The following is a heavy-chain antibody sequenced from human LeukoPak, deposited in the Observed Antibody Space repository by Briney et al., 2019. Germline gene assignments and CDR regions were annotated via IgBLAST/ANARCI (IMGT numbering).Heavy chain of an antibody. CDR3: ALLLWFGELFKEDY. V-gene: IGHV3-11*01. J-gene: IGHJ4*02. Sequence: PGGSLRLSCAASGFTFSDYYMSWIRQAPGKGLEWVSYISSSGSTIYYADSVKGRFTISRDNAKHPLYLQTNSLRAEDTAVYYCALLLWFGELFKEDYWGQGTLVTVSS. D-gene: IGHD3-10*01. CDR2: ISSSGSTI. CDR1: GFTFSDYY.